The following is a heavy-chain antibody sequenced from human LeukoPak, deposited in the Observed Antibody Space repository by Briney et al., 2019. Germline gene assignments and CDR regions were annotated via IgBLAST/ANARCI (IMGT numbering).Heavy chain of an antibody. CDR2: IIPRLRTP. J-gene: IGHJ1*01. Sequence: SVKVSCKASGGTFSSYAISWVRQALGQGLEWMGGIIPRLRTPKYAQRLQGRVTITADDSTSTAYMDLSSLRSEDTAMYYCARDSHASGSYNFQQWGQGTLVIVSS. V-gene: IGHV1-69*01. CDR1: GGTFSSYA. D-gene: IGHD3-10*01. CDR3: ARDSHASGSYNFQQ.